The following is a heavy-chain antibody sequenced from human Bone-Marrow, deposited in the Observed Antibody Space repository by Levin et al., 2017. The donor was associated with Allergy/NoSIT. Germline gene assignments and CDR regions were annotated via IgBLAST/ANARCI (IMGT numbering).Heavy chain of an antibody. CDR1: GFTFNSYA. D-gene: IGHD4-17*01. V-gene: IGHV3-30-3*01. CDR2: MSYDENNK. Sequence: GGSLRLSCAASGFTFNSYAMHWLRQAPGKGLELVALMSYDENNKYYADSVQGRFTISRDNSKNTLYLLMDSLRPEDTAVYFWARGGPTVTSWAYYFDLWGRGTLVTVSS. J-gene: IGHJ2*01. CDR3: ARGGPTVTSWAYYFDL.